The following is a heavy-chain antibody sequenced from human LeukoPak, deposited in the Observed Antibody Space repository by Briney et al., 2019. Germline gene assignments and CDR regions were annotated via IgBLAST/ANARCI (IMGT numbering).Heavy chain of an antibody. J-gene: IGHJ4*02. D-gene: IGHD6-13*01. CDR2: IYYSGST. CDR3: ARHKGRAAAGTGVDY. Sequence: PSETLSLTCTVSGGSISSSSYYWGWIRQPPGKGLEWIGSIYYSGSTYYNPSLKSRVTISVDTSKNQFSLKLSSVTAADTAVYYCARHKGRAAAGTGVDYWGQGTLVTVSS. CDR1: GGSISSSSYY. V-gene: IGHV4-39*01.